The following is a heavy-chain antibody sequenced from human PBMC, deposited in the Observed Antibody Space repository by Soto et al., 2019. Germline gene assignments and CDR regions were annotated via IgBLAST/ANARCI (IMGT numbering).Heavy chain of an antibody. V-gene: IGHV1-8*01. CDR2: MNPNSGNT. CDR3: ARGQHYDFWSGYFDGDDY. D-gene: IGHD3-3*01. J-gene: IGHJ4*02. CDR1: GYTFTSYD. Sequence: ASVKVSCKASGYTFTSYDINWVRQATGQGLEWMGWMNPNSGNTGYAQKFQGRVTMTRNTSISTAYMELSSLRSEDTAVYYCARGQHYDFWSGYFDGDDYWGQGTLVTVSS.